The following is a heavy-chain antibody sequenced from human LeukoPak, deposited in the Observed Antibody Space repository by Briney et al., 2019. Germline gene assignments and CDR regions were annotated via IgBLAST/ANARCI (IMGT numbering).Heavy chain of an antibody. Sequence: ASVKVSFKASGYTFTGYYMHWVRQAPGQGLEGMGWINPNSGGTNYAQKFQGRVTMTRDTSISTAYMELSRLRSDDTAVYYCARDIVMVTYWFDPWGQGTLVTVSS. D-gene: IGHD5-18*01. CDR3: ARDIVMVTYWFDP. V-gene: IGHV1-2*02. J-gene: IGHJ5*02. CDR2: INPNSGGT. CDR1: GYTFTGYY.